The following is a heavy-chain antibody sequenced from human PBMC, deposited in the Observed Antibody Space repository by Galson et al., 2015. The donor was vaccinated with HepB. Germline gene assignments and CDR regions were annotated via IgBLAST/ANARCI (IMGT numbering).Heavy chain of an antibody. CDR3: ARVGDVDQFSYDY. Sequence: SLRLSCAASGFSFRSHSFHWVRQAPGKGLEWLAGILSDGRNRYYAESVEGRFTISRDNSRNMLYLQMDSLRPEDTAVYYCARVGDVDQFSYDYWGQGTLVTVSS. CDR1: GFSFRSHS. J-gene: IGHJ4*02. V-gene: IGHV3-30*04. D-gene: IGHD2-2*01. CDR2: ILSDGRNR.